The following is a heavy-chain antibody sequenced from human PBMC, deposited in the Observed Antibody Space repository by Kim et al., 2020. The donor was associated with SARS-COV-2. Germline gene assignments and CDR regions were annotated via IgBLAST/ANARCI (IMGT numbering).Heavy chain of an antibody. Sequence: GGSLRLSCAASGFTFSSYEMNWVRQAPGKGLEWVSYISSSGSTIYYADSVKGRFTISRDNTKNSLYLQMNILRAEDTAVYYCASLAGYNFYYYYYMDFWG. CDR2: ISSSGSTI. CDR3: ASLAGYNFYYYYYMDF. D-gene: IGHD5-12*01. V-gene: IGHV3-48*03. J-gene: IGHJ6*03. CDR1: GFTFSSYE.